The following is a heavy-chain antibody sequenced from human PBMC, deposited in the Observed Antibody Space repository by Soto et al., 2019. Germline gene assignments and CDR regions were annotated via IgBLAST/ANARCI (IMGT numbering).Heavy chain of an antibody. Sequence: PSETLSLTCTVSGGSISSYYWSWIRQPPGKGLEWIGYIYYSGSTNYNPSLKSRVTISVDTSKSQFSLKLSSVTAADTAVYYCARLLGYDSSGYYRNWFDPWGQGTLVTVSS. D-gene: IGHD3-22*01. V-gene: IGHV4-59*08. CDR3: ARLLGYDSSGYYRNWFDP. J-gene: IGHJ5*02. CDR1: GGSISSYY. CDR2: IYYSGST.